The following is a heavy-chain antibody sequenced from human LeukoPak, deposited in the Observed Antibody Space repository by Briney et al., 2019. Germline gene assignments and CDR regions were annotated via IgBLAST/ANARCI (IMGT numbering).Heavy chain of an antibody. V-gene: IGHV3-7*01. D-gene: IGHD3-22*01. CDR1: GFTFSGHW. CDR3: ARVSGSTGYYKIDY. J-gene: IGHJ4*02. Sequence: GGSLRLSCVASGFTFSGHWMSWVRQAPGKGLEWVANIKQDGSEKYFVASVKGRFTISRDNAKRSLYLQMNSLRVEDTAVYYCARVSGSTGYYKIDYWGQGTLVTVSS. CDR2: IKQDGSEK.